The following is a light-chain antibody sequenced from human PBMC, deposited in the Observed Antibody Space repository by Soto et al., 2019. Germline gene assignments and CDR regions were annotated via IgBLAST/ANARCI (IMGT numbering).Light chain of an antibody. CDR3: QQYSSYSLPT. Sequence: DIQMTQSPSTLSASVGDRVTITCRASQSVSRWLAWYQQKPGKAPKLLIYDASSLNSGVPSRFSGSRSGTEFILTITSLLPEDFANYFCQQYSSYSLPTFGGGTKVDIK. V-gene: IGKV1-5*01. CDR1: QSVSRW. CDR2: DAS. J-gene: IGKJ4*01.